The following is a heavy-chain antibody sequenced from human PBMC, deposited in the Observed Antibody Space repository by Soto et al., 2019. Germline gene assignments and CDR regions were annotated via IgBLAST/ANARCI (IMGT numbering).Heavy chain of an antibody. Sequence: QVQLEESGGGVVQPGTSLRISCVASGFTFSSYGMHWVRQAPGKGLEWVAVIPNTENKKYYADSVKGRITISRYNSQNTLFLKMDSLMSEDTAVYYCARTAGGRVRGALDIWGQGTMVTVS. J-gene: IGHJ3*02. CDR1: GFTFSSYG. V-gene: IGHV3-30-3*01. D-gene: IGHD6-13*01. CDR2: IPNTENKK. CDR3: ARTAGGRVRGALDI.